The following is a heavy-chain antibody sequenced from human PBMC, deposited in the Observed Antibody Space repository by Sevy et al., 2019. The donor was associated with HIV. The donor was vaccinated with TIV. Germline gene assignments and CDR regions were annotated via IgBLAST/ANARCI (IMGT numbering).Heavy chain of an antibody. J-gene: IGHJ4*02. D-gene: IGHD3-16*02. CDR1: GFTFSSYW. Sequence: GGCLRLSCAASGFTFSSYWMSWVRQAPGKGLEWVDNIKQDGSEKYYVDTVKGRFTISRDNAKNSLYLQMNSLRAEDTAVYYCAREPIMITFGGVIVYFDYWGQGTLVTVSS. CDR3: AREPIMITFGGVIVYFDY. V-gene: IGHV3-7*01. CDR2: IKQDGSEK.